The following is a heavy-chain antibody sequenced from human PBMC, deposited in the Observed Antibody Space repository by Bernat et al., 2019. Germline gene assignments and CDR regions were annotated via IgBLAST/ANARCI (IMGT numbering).Heavy chain of an antibody. CDR2: IKQDGSEK. V-gene: IGHV3-7*03. CDR3: ASTSHYDSSPLSL. Sequence: EVQLVESGGGLVQPGGSLRLSCTASGFTFSSYWMSWVRQAPGKGLEWVANIKQDGSEKYYVDSVKGRFTISRDNAKNSLYLQMNSLRAEDTAVYYCASTSHYDSSPLSLWGRGTLVTVSS. CDR1: GFTFSSYW. J-gene: IGHJ2*01. D-gene: IGHD3-22*01.